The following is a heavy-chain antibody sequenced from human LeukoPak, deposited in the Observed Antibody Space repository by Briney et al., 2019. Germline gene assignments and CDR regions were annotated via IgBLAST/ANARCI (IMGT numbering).Heavy chain of an antibody. CDR2: INPNSCGT. Sequence: GASVKVSCKASGYTFTGYYMHWVRQAPGQGLEWMGWINPNSCGTNYAQKFQGRVTRTRYTSISTAYMERSMLRSDDTAVYYCARGNTHYLDYWGQGTLVTVSS. CDR1: GYTFTGYY. V-gene: IGHV1-2*02. J-gene: IGHJ4*02. D-gene: IGHD4-11*01. CDR3: ARGNTHYLDY.